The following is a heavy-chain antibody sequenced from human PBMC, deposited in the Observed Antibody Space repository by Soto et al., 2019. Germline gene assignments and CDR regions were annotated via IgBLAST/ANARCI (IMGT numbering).Heavy chain of an antibody. J-gene: IGHJ4*02. CDR1: GYTFTSYG. CDR3: ARTSKPDSSGWYRY. D-gene: IGHD6-19*01. Sequence: GASVKVSCKASGYTFTSYGISRVRQAPGQGLEWMGWISAYNGNTNYAQKLQGRVTMTTDTSTSTAYMELRSLRSDDTAVYYCARTSKPDSSGWYRYWGQGTLVTVSS. V-gene: IGHV1-18*01. CDR2: ISAYNGNT.